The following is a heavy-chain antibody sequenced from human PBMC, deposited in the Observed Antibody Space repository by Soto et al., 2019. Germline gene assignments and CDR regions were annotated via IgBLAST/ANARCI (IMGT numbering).Heavy chain of an antibody. J-gene: IGHJ5*02. D-gene: IGHD6-13*01. CDR3: ARDRALYSSSCPFWFYP. V-gene: IGHV3-7*01. CDR1: GFIFSSYW. CDR2: IKQDGSQK. Sequence: PGGSLRLSCEASGFIFSSYWMSWVRQAPGKGLEWVANIKQDGSQKSYVDSVKGRFTISRDNAKNTLYLQMNSLRAEDTAVYYCARDRALYSSSCPFWFYPWGQGNLVTVS.